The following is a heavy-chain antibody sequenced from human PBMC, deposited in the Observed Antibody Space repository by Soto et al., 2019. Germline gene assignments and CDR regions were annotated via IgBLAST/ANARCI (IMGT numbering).Heavy chain of an antibody. CDR1: GYTFTGYY. Sequence: QVQLVQSGAEVKKPGASVNVSCKASGYTFTGYYLHWVRQAPGQGLEWMAWINPNSGGTNYAQKFQGRVTLTRDTSISTAYMELSRLRSDDTAVYYCAREYYYDSSAYYFSVWGQGTLVTVSS. CDR2: INPNSGGT. V-gene: IGHV1-2*02. D-gene: IGHD3-22*01. J-gene: IGHJ4*02. CDR3: AREYYYDSSAYYFSV.